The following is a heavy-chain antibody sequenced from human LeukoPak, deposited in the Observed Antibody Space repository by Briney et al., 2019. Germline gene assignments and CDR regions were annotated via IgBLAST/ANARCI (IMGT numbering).Heavy chain of an antibody. CDR2: ISGSGGAT. Sequence: GGSLRLSCAASGFTLSSYGMSWVRQAPGKGLEWVSTISGSGGATYYANSVKGRLTISRDNSNNTLYLQMNSLRAEDTAVYYCAKPHTPHCSGGTCYLFDYWGQGTLVTVSS. D-gene: IGHD2-15*01. CDR1: GFTLSSYG. V-gene: IGHV3-23*01. J-gene: IGHJ4*02. CDR3: AKPHTPHCSGGTCYLFDY.